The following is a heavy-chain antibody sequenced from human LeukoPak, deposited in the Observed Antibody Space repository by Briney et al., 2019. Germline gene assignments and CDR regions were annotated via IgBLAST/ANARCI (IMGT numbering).Heavy chain of an antibody. V-gene: IGHV5-51*01. Sequence: GESLKISSKGSGYSFTSYWIGWVRQMPGKDLEWMGIIYPRDSDTRYSPAFQGQVTISADKSISTAYLQWSSLKASDTAMYYCAKLGFYDSSGYYIYLDYWGQGTLVTVSS. CDR3: AKLGFYDSSGYYIYLDY. D-gene: IGHD3-22*01. CDR2: IYPRDSDT. CDR1: GYSFTSYW. J-gene: IGHJ4*02.